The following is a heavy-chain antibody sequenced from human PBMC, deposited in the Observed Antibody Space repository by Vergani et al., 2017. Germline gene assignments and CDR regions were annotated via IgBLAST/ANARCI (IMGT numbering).Heavy chain of an antibody. D-gene: IGHD5-12*01. CDR2: IYYSGST. J-gene: IGHJ4*02. CDR1: GGSISSSSYY. Sequence: QLQLQESGPGLVKPSETLSLTCTVSGGSISSSSYYWGWIRQPPGKGLEWIGSIYYSGSTYYNPSLKSRVTISVDTSKNQFSLKLSSVTAADTAVYYCATTPKLYGGYPPNYFDYWGQGTLVTVSS. V-gene: IGHV4-39*01. CDR3: ATTPKLYGGYPPNYFDY.